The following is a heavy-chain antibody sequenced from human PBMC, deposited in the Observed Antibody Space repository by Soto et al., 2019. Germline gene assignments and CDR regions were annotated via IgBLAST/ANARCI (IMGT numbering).Heavy chain of an antibody. CDR1: GGSISSGTCY. J-gene: IGHJ6*02. D-gene: IGHD2-8*01. CDR3: ARRGRMDHYYGMDV. CDR2: IYYSGST. V-gene: IGHV4-39*01. Sequence: AETLSLTCTVCGGSISSGTCYWGWIRQPPGKGLEWIGSIYYSGSTYYNPSLKSRVTISVATSKNQFSLKLSSVTAADTAVYYCARRGRMDHYYGMDVWGQGTTVT.